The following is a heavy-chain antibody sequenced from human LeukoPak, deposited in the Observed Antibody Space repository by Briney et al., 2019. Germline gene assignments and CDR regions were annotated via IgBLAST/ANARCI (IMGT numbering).Heavy chain of an antibody. D-gene: IGHD3-10*01. CDR2: ISAGSGTI. J-gene: IGHJ4*02. V-gene: IGHV3-48*04. Sequence: GGSLRLSCAASGISVSSNSMHWVRQAPGGGLEWVSYISAGSGTICSADSVKGRFIISRDNAKNSLYLQMNSLRAEDTAVYYCARHISWFGELAGYWGQGTLVTVSS. CDR1: GISVSSNS. CDR3: ARHISWFGELAGY.